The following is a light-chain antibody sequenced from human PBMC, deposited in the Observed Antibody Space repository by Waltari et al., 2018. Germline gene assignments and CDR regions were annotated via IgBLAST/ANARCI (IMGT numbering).Light chain of an antibody. CDR2: ENN. J-gene: IGLJ3*02. Sequence: QSVLTRPPSVSAAPGQKVTISCSGSSSNIGNNYVSWYQQLPGTAPKLLIYENNKRPSGIPDRFSGSKSGTSATLGITGLQTGDEADYYCGTWDSSLSFWVFGGGTKLTVL. CDR1: SSNIGNNY. CDR3: GTWDSSLSFWV. V-gene: IGLV1-51*02.